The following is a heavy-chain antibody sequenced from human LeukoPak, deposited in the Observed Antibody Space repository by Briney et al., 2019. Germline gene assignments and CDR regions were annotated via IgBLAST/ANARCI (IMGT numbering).Heavy chain of an antibody. CDR3: ARGVAGWGYFFDY. V-gene: IGHV3-7*01. CDR2: IKQDGSEK. J-gene: IGHJ4*02. Sequence: GGSLRLSCAPSGFTFSSYWMSWVRQAPGKGLEWVAIIKQDGSEKYYVDSVKGRFTISRDNAKNSLYLQMNSLRAEDTAVYYCARGVAGWGYFFDYWGQGTLVTVSS. CDR1: GFTFSSYW. D-gene: IGHD3-16*01.